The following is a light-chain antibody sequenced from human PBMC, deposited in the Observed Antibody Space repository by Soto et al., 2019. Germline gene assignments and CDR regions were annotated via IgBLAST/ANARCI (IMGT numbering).Light chain of an antibody. CDR2: AAS. Sequence: DIQMTQSPSSVSASVGDSVTITCRASQNIISWLAWYQQKPGRAPKLLIYAASILQSGVPSRFSGSGSGTDFTLTINSLPPEDFATYYCQQAYGFPVTFGQGTRLEIK. V-gene: IGKV1-12*01. CDR1: QNIISW. J-gene: IGKJ5*01. CDR3: QQAYGFPVT.